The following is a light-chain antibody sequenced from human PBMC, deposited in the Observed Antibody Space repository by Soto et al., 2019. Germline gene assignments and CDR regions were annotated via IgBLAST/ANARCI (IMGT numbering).Light chain of an antibody. CDR1: SSDVGGYNY. J-gene: IGLJ2*01. CDR3: SSYTNRTTLVL. CDR2: EVR. Sequence: QSALTQPASVSGSPGQSITISCTGTSSDVGGYNYVSWYQQHPGKAPKLMIYEVRNRPSGVSNRFSGSKSGNTASLTISGLQAEDGADYYCSSYTNRTTLVLFGGGTKVTVL. V-gene: IGLV2-14*01.